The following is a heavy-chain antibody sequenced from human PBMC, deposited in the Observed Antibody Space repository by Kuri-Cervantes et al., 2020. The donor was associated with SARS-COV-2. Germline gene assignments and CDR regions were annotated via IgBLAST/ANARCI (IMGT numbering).Heavy chain of an antibody. CDR3: AREDGDYSSHFDY. Sequence: SETLSLTCTVSGGSLSNYYWSWIRQPPGKGLEWIGYIYYSGSANYNPSLKSRVTISVDTSKNQFSLKLRSVTAADTAVYYCAREDGDYSSHFDYWGQGTLVTVSS. CDR2: IYYSGSA. V-gene: IGHV4-59*12. J-gene: IGHJ4*02. D-gene: IGHD4-17*01. CDR1: GGSLSNYY.